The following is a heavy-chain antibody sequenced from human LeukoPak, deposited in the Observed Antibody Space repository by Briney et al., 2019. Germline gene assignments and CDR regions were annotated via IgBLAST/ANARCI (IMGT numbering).Heavy chain of an antibody. V-gene: IGHV3-21*04. CDR1: GFTFSSYA. CDR2: IGRYGGDI. Sequence: GGSLRLSCAASGFTFSSYAMTWVRQAPGKGLEWVSVIGRYGGDIQYADSVKGRFTISRDNAKNSLYLQMNSLRAEDTALYYCARAIYGSSGVWGQGTMVTVSS. D-gene: IGHD3-22*01. J-gene: IGHJ3*01. CDR3: ARAIYGSSGV.